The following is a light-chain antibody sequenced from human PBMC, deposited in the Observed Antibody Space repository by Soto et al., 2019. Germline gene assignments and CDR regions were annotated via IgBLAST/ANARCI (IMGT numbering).Light chain of an antibody. V-gene: IGKV3-15*01. CDR2: GAS. CDR3: QQYNNWPPLT. J-gene: IGKJ4*01. Sequence: EIVLMQSPATLSVSPGERATLSCRASQSVSSNLAWYQQKPGQAPRLLIYGASTRATGIPARFSGSGSGTEFTLTISSLQSEDFAVYYCQQYNNWPPLTFGGGTKGISN. CDR1: QSVSSN.